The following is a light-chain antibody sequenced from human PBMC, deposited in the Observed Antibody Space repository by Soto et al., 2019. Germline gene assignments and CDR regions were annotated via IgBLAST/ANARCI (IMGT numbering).Light chain of an antibody. J-gene: IGLJ2*01. V-gene: IGLV2-14*03. CDR2: DVR. CDR3: SSYTSSNTVI. Sequence: QSALTQPASVSGSPGQSITISCTGTSSDVGGYNYISWYQQHPGKAPKFIIYDVRNRPSGVSNRFSGSRSGNTASLTIAGLQAEDEADSYCSSYTSSNTVIFGGGTQLTVL. CDR1: SSDVGGYNY.